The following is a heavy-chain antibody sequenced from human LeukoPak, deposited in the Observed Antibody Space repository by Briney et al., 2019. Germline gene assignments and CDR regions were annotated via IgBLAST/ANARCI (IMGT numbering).Heavy chain of an antibody. Sequence: ASVKVSCKTSGYTFTSHGISWVRQAPGQGLEWMGWISAYNGNTNYAQKFQGRVSVTTDTSTTTGYMELRSLRSDDTAVYYCARLAVAGERPDYWGQGTLVTVSS. CDR2: ISAYNGNT. J-gene: IGHJ4*02. D-gene: IGHD6-19*01. CDR1: GYTFTSHG. V-gene: IGHV1-18*01. CDR3: ARLAVAGERPDY.